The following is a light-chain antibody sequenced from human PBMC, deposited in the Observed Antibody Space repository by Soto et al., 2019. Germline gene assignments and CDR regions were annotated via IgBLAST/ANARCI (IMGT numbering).Light chain of an antibody. CDR3: SSYAGTNNRYV. J-gene: IGLJ1*01. CDR2: EVN. Sequence: QSALTQPPSASGSPGQSVTIPCTGTGSDIGGYNFVSWYQQHPGKVPKLIIYEVNKRPSGVPDRFSGSKSGNTASLTVSGLQADDEADYYCSSYAGTNNRYVFGTGTKLTVL. V-gene: IGLV2-8*01. CDR1: GSDIGGYNF.